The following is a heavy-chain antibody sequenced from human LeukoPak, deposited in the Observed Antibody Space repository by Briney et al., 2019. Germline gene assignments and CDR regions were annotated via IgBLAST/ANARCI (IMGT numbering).Heavy chain of an antibody. V-gene: IGHV3-21*01. CDR3: ARDISPPPYFDY. Sequence: GGSLRLSCAASGFTFSGYSMNWVRQAPGKGLEWVSSISSSSSYIYYADSVKGRFTISRDNAKNSLYLQMNSLRAEDTAVYYCARDISPPPYFDYWGQGTLVTVSS. CDR1: GFTFSGYS. CDR2: ISSSSSYI. J-gene: IGHJ4*02.